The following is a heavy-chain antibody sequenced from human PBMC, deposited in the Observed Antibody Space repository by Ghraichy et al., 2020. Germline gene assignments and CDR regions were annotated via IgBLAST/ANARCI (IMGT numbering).Heavy chain of an antibody. J-gene: IGHJ4*02. V-gene: IGHV3-7*03. CDR1: GFTFGGYW. CDR2: IKEDGSEQ. D-gene: IGHD5-24*01. CDR3: AREEI. Sequence: GGSLRLTCAASGFTFGGYWMSWVRQAPGKGLEWVANIKEDGSEQYYVDSVKGRFTISRDNAKNSLYLQMNSLRVDDTAVYYCAREEIWGQGTLVTVSS.